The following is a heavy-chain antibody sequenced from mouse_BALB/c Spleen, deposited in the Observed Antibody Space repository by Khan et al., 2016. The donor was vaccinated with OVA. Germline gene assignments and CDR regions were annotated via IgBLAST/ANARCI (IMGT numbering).Heavy chain of an antibody. J-gene: IGHJ2*01. CDR1: GFSLTSHG. CDR3: TRNREPDYFDY. CDR2: IWAGGST. V-gene: IGHV2-9*02. Sequence: QVQLKESGPGLVAPSQSLSITCTVSGFSLTSHGVHWVRQPPGKGLEWLGVIWAGGSTNYNSALMSRLSISKDSSKNQVFLKVNSLQTDDTAIYYCTRNREPDYFDYWGQGTTLIVSS.